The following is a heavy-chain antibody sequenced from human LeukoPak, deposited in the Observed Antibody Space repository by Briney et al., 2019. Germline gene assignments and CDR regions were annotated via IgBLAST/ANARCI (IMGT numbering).Heavy chain of an antibody. Sequence: QPGRSLRLSCAASGFTFSSYGMHWVRQAPGKGLEWVAVIWYDGSNKYYADSVKGRFTISRDNSKNTLYLQMNSLRAEDTAVYYCAKGEGAWGYYDSSGEGYFDYWGQGTLVTVSS. CDR2: IWYDGSNK. J-gene: IGHJ4*02. CDR3: AKGEGAWGYYDSSGEGYFDY. V-gene: IGHV3-33*06. D-gene: IGHD3-22*01. CDR1: GFTFSSYG.